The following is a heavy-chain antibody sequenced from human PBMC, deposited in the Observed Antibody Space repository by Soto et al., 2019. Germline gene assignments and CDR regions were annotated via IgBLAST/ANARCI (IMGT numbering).Heavy chain of an antibody. CDR2: IYYSGGT. CDR1: GAALSSGGYF. J-gene: IGHJ5*02. Sequence: AETLSLTCTFSGAALSSGGYFYTWVRQPPGKGLEWLGYIYYSGGTNYNPSLRSRVTISLDKSKSQFSLRLISVTAADTAVYYCTREQSDDNYFDPWGQGTLVTVS. CDR3: TREQSDDNYFDP. V-gene: IGHV4-61*08. D-gene: IGHD6-19*01.